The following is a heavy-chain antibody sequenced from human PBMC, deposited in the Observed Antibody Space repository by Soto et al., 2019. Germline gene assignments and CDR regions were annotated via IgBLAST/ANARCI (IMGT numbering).Heavy chain of an antibody. Sequence: PSETLSLTCTVSGGSISSYYWSWIRQPPGKGLEWIGYIFYSGTTYYNPSLKSRVTISVDTSKNQFSLKLSSVTAADTAVYYCARADYGDYELGFVAFDIWGQGTMVTVSS. CDR2: IFYSGTT. D-gene: IGHD4-17*01. CDR3: ARADYGDYELGFVAFDI. V-gene: IGHV4-59*06. J-gene: IGHJ3*02. CDR1: GGSISSYY.